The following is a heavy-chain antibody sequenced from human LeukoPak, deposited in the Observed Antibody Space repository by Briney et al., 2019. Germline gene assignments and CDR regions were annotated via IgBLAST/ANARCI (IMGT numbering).Heavy chain of an antibody. V-gene: IGHV4-39*01. CDR2: IYYSGST. D-gene: IGHD3-22*01. CDR3: ARYYDSSGVGYYYYYYMDV. J-gene: IGHJ6*03. CDR1: GGSVSSSSYY. Sequence: SETLSLTCTVSGGSVSSSSYYWGWIRQPRGKGLEWIGSIYYSGSTYYNPSLKSRVTISVDTSKNQFSLKLSSVTAADTAVYYCARYYDSSGVGYYYYYYMDVWGKGTTVTVSS.